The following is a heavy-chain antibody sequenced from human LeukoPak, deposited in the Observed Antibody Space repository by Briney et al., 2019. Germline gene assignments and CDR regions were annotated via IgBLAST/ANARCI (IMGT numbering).Heavy chain of an antibody. J-gene: IGHJ4*02. CDR1: GGSISSYY. CDR3: AREETTSGGNLYYFDY. D-gene: IGHD4-23*01. V-gene: IGHV4-34*01. CDR2: INHSGST. Sequence: SETLSLTCTVSGGSISSYYWSWIRQPPGKGLEWIGEINHSGSTNYNPSLKSRVTISVDTSKNQFSLKLSSVTAADTAVYYCAREETTSGGNLYYFDYWGQGTLVTVSS.